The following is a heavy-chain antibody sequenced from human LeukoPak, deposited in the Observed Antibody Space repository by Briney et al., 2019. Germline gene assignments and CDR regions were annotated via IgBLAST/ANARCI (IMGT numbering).Heavy chain of an antibody. Sequence: ASVKVSCKASGYTFTVYYMHWVRQAPGQGLEWMGWIYRNSGGTNYAQKFQGRVTMTRDTSISTAYMELSRLRSDDTAVYYCARSEQFPYYMDVWGKGTTVTVSS. CDR2: IYRNSGGT. CDR1: GYTFTVYY. V-gene: IGHV1-2*02. CDR3: ARSEQFPYYMDV. D-gene: IGHD6-19*01. J-gene: IGHJ6*03.